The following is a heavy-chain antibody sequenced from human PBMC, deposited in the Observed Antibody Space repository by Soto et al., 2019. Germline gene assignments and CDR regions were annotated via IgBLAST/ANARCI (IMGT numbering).Heavy chain of an antibody. CDR2: IIPILGIA. CDR3: ATEAMVTQDDYFDY. V-gene: IGHV1-69*08. D-gene: IGHD5-18*01. CDR1: GGTFSSYT. Sequence: QVQLVQSGAEVKKPGSSVKVSCKASGGTFSSYTISWVRQAPGQGLEWMGRIIPILGIANYAQKFQGRVTITADKSTSTAYMELSSLRSEDTAVYYCATEAMVTQDDYFDYWGQGTLVTVSP. J-gene: IGHJ4*02.